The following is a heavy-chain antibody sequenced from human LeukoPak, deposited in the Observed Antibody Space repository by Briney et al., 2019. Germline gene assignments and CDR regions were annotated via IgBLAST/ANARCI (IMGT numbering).Heavy chain of an antibody. V-gene: IGHV4-59*07. CDR1: SGSINSYY. J-gene: IGHJ6*04. CDR2: IYYRGST. D-gene: IGHD2-15*01. CDR3: ARTPRTPYYGMDV. Sequence: KPSDTLSLICTVSSGSINSYYGSWLRHPPGKGLEWVGYIYYRGSTNYNPSLKSRVTISVDTSKNQFSLKLSPVTAADTAVYYCARTPRTPYYGMDVWGKGTTVTVSS.